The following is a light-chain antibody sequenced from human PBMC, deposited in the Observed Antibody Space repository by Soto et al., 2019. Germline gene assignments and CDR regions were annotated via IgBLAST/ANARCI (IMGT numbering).Light chain of an antibody. CDR1: QSVSSSY. J-gene: IGKJ1*01. V-gene: IGKV3-20*01. Sequence: EIVLTQSPGTLSLSPGERATLSCRASQSVSSSYLGWYQQKPGQAPRLLIYGASSRATGIPDRFSGSGSGTDFTLTIRRLEPEDFAVYYCQQYGSSYPWTFGQGTKGDIK. CDR2: GAS. CDR3: QQYGSSYPWT.